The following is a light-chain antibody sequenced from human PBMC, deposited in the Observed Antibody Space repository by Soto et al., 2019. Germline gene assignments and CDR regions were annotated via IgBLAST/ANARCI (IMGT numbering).Light chain of an antibody. J-gene: IGLJ1*01. CDR3: CSYTRSATYV. CDR2: NVN. V-gene: IGLV2-11*01. Sequence: QSALIQPPSVSGSPGQSVTISCTGTSSDVGSYDYVSWYQQHPGTVPKPMIYNVNTQPSGVPDRFSGSKSGNTASMTISGLQAEDEADYYCCSYTRSATYVFGTGTKATVL. CDR1: SSDVGSYDY.